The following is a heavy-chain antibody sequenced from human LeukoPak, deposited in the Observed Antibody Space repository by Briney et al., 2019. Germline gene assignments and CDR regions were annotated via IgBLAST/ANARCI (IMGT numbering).Heavy chain of an antibody. Sequence: PGESLRISCKGSGYSSTSYWISWVRQMPGKGLEWMGRIDPSDSYTNYSPSFQGHVTISADKSISTAYLRWSSLKASDTAMYYCARHESLIYGSGSYYDYWGQGTLVTVSS. CDR1: GYSSTSYW. V-gene: IGHV5-10-1*01. J-gene: IGHJ4*02. CDR3: ARHESLIYGSGSYYDY. D-gene: IGHD3-10*01. CDR2: IDPSDSYT.